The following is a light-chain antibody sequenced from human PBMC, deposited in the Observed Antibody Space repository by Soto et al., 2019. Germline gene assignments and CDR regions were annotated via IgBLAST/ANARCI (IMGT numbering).Light chain of an antibody. CDR2: GVS. V-gene: IGKV1-5*01. CDR1: RSIGTW. J-gene: IGKJ1*01. CDR3: QYYNNFSGT. Sequence: IHMTRSPSTLSASVGDRFTITCRASRSIGTWLAWYQQRPGKARKLLVYGVSSLETGVPSRFSGSGSGTEFALTISSLKPDDFATYYCQYYNNFSGTFGQGPKVDI.